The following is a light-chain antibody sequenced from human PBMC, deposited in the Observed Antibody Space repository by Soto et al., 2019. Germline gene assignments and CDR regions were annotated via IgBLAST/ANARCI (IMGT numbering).Light chain of an antibody. CDR3: QTWGTGIGV. V-gene: IGLV4-69*01. Sequence: QAVLTQSPSASASLGASVKLTCTLRSGHSSYAIAWHQQQPEKGPRYLMKLNSDGSHSKGDGIPDRFSGSSSGAERYLTISSLQSEDEADYYCQTWGTGIGVFGGGSQLTVL. J-gene: IGLJ2*01. CDR2: LNSDGSH. CDR1: SGHSSYA.